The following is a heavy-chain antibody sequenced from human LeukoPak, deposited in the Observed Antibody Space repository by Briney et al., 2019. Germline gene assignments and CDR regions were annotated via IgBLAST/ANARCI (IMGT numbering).Heavy chain of an antibody. CDR1: GFTFSSYA. J-gene: IGHJ4*02. D-gene: IGHD2-15*01. CDR3: ARVRIGLDC. CDR2: ISYNGGDT. Sequence: GGSLRLSCAASGFTFSSYAMHWVRQAPGKGLEYVSAISYNGGDTYYANSVKGRFTISRDNSKNTLYLQMGSLRTEDMAVYYCARVRIGLDCWGQGTLVTVSS. V-gene: IGHV3-64*01.